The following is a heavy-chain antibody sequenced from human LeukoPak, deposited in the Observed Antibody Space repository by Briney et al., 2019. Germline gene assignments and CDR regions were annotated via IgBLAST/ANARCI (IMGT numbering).Heavy chain of an antibody. CDR3: ARELLGHGYNSGDFDY. J-gene: IGHJ4*02. D-gene: IGHD5-24*01. Sequence: GGSLRLSCATSGFTFSSYWMNWVRQAPGKGLEWVANIKQDGNEKYYVDSVKGRFTISRDNAKNSLYLQMNSLRAEDTAVYYCARELLGHGYNSGDFDYWGQGTLVTVSS. CDR1: GFTFSSYW. CDR2: IKQDGNEK. V-gene: IGHV3-7*01.